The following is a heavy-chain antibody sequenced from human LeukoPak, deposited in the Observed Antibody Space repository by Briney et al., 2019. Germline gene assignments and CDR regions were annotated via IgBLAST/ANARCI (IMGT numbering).Heavy chain of an antibody. CDR3: ARDEVVPAAIPPGMDV. CDR1: GFTFSSYG. CDR2: IWYDGSNK. D-gene: IGHD2-2*02. J-gene: IGHJ6*02. V-gene: IGHV3-30*19. Sequence: GGSLRLSCAASGFTFSSYGMHWVRQAPGKGLEWVAVIWYDGSNKYYADSVKGRFTISRDNSKNTLYLQMNSLRAEDTAVYYCARDEVVPAAIPPGMDVWGQGTTVTVSS.